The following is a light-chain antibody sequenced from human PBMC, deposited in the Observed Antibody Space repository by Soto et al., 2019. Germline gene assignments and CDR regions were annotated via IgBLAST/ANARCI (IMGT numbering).Light chain of an antibody. CDR2: DVN. CDR3: SSYTISSTYV. V-gene: IGLV2-18*02. Sequence: QSALTQPPSVSGSPGQSVAISCTGTSSDVGSYNRVSWYQQPPGTAPKLMIYDVNNRPSGVPDRFSGSKSGNTASLTISGLQAEDEADYYCSSYTISSTYVFGTGTKGDRP. CDR1: SSDVGSYNR. J-gene: IGLJ1*01.